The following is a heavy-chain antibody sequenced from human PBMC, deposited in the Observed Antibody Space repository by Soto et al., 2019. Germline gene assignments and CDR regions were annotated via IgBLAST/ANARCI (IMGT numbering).Heavy chain of an antibody. CDR2: ISGSGGST. J-gene: IGHJ6*02. CDR3: AKDLEQQLATLYIDYYYYGMDV. Sequence: GGSLRLSCAASGFTFSSYAMSWVRQAPGKGLEWVSAISGSGGSTYYADSVKGRFTISRDNSKNTLYLQMNSLRAEDTAVYYCAKDLEQQLATLYIDYYYYGMDVWGQGTTVTVSS. CDR1: GFTFSSYA. V-gene: IGHV3-23*01. D-gene: IGHD6-13*01.